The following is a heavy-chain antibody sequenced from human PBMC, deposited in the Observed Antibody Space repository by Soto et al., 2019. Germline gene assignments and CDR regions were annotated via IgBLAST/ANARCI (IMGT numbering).Heavy chain of an antibody. CDR3: ARVQRLFGVDY. D-gene: IGHD3-10*01. V-gene: IGHV4-31*03. Sequence: PSETLSLTFTVSGGSISSGGYYWSWIRQHPGKGLEWIGYIYYSGSTYYNPSLKSRVTISVDTSKNQFSLKLSSVTAADTAVYYCARVQRLFGVDYWGQGTLVTVSS. J-gene: IGHJ4*02. CDR2: IYYSGST. CDR1: GGSISSGGYY.